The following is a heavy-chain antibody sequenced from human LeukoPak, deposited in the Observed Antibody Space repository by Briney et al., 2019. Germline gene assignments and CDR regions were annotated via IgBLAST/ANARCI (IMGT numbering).Heavy chain of an antibody. V-gene: IGHV3-21*04. CDR3: ARRGTSSSWAHFDY. D-gene: IGHD6-13*01. CDR1: GFTFSTYS. CDR2: ISTSSSYI. Sequence: GGSLRLSCAASGFTFSTYSMTWVRQAPGKGLEWVSSISTSSSYIYYADSVKGRFTISRDNAKNSLYLQMNSLEAEDTAVYYCARRGTSSSWAHFDYWGQGSLVTVSS. J-gene: IGHJ4*02.